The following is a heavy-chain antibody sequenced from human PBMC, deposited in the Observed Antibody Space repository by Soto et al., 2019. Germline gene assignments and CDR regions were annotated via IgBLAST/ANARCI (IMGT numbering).Heavy chain of an antibody. CDR2: INTYNGNT. V-gene: IGHV1-18*01. CDR3: AMVDVYVTPSPQDV. CDR1: GYTFTRSG. J-gene: IGHJ6*02. D-gene: IGHD3-16*01. Sequence: QVQLVQSGAEVKNPGASVKVSCKASGYTFTRSGIGWARQAPGHGLAWMGWINTYNGNTNYAQNVQGRVTLNTDTSTSTAYMELRSLRSNDTAIYYCAMVDVYVTPSPQDVWGQGTTVIVSS.